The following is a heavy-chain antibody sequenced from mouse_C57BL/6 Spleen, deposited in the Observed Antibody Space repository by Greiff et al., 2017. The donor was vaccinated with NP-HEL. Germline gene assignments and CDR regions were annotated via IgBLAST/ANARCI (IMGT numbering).Heavy chain of an antibody. J-gene: IGHJ3*01. CDR1: GFSLTSYG. V-gene: IGHV2-2*01. D-gene: IGHD4-1*01. CDR2: IWSGGST. CDR3: ARGEGELGPFAY. Sequence: VQLQESGPGLVQPSQSLSITCTVSGFSLTSYGVHWVRQSPGKGLEWLGVIWSGGSTDYNAAFISRLSISKDNSKSQVFFKMNSLQADDTAIYYCARGEGELGPFAYWGQGTLVTVSA.